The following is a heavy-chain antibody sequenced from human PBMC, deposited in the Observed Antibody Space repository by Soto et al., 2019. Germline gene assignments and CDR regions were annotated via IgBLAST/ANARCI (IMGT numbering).Heavy chain of an antibody. CDR3: ARQGYYGSGSYYKFRWFDP. D-gene: IGHD3-10*01. Sequence: SETLSLTCGVSGGSISSSTSYWGWIRQPPGKGLEWIASIYYSGSTYYNPSLKSRVTIFVDTSKNQFSLKLSSVTAADTALYYCARQGYYGSGSYYKFRWFDPWGQGTLVTVSS. CDR2: IYYSGST. V-gene: IGHV4-39*01. CDR1: GGSISSSTSY. J-gene: IGHJ5*02.